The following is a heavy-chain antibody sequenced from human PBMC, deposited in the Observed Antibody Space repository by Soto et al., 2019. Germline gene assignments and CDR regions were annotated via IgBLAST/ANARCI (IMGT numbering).Heavy chain of an antibody. CDR3: ARDHRSRSWFDP. D-gene: IGHD1-26*01. V-gene: IGHV4-4*02. Sequence: SETLSLTCAVSGGSISSSNWWSWVRQPPGKGLEWIGEIYHSGSTNYNPPLKSRCTISGDNSKNQFSLKLNSVTAAATAVYYFARDHRSRSWFDPWGQGTLVTVSS. CDR1: GGSISSSNW. CDR2: IYHSGST. J-gene: IGHJ5*02.